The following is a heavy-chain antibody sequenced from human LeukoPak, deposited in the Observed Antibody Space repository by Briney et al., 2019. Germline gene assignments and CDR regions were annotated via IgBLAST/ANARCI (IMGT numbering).Heavy chain of an antibody. CDR1: GFTFSSYS. CDR3: AAFSHKGV. CDR2: ISSSSSYI. J-gene: IGHJ6*02. D-gene: IGHD3-3*02. V-gene: IGHV3-21*01. Sequence: NPGGSLRLSCAASGFTFSSYSMNWVRQAPGKGLEWVSSISSSSSYIYYADSVRGRFTISRDSSKNTLFLQLNSLRAEDTAVYYCAAFSHKGVWGQGTTVTVS.